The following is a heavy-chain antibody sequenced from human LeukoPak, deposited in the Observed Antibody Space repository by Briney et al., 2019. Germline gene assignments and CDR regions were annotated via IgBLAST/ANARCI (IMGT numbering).Heavy chain of an antibody. Sequence: ERSLRLSCIASGLTFSHYGFHWVRQAPGKGLEWVAVIWSDGSNKYYGDSVKGRFIIYRDDSQNTVYLQMNSLRAEDTAVYYCAKDAQRGFDYSNSLEYWGQGSLVTVSS. CDR3: AKDAQRGFDYSNSLEY. J-gene: IGHJ4*02. V-gene: IGHV3-33*06. D-gene: IGHD4-11*01. CDR2: IWSDGSNK. CDR1: GLTFSHYG.